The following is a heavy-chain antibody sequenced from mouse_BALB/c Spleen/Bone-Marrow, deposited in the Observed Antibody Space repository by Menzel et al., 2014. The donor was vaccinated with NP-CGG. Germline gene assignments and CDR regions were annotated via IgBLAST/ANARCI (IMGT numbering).Heavy chain of an antibody. Sequence: QVHVKQSGAEVVKPGASVRLSCKTSGHTFTNYWMHWVKQRPGQGLEWIGDINPSNGRATYSEKFKSKATLTVDTSSSTAYMQLSSLTSEDSAVYYCARYYNYYFDVWGAGTTVTVSS. J-gene: IGHJ1*01. CDR2: INPSNGRA. CDR3: ARYYNYYFDV. CDR1: GHTFTNYW. V-gene: IGHV1S81*02. D-gene: IGHD1-1*01.